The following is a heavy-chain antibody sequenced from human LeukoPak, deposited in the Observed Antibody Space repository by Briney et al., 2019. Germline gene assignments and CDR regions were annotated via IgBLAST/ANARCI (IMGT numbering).Heavy chain of an antibody. CDR2: INHSGST. CDR1: GGSFSGYY. Sequence: SETLSLTCAVYGGSFSGYYWSWIRQPPGKGLEWIGEINHSGSTNYNPSLKSRVTISVDTSKNQFSLKLSPVTAADTAVYYCATIRTVTGNDYWGQGTLVTVSS. V-gene: IGHV4-34*01. D-gene: IGHD4-17*01. J-gene: IGHJ4*02. CDR3: ATIRTVTGNDY.